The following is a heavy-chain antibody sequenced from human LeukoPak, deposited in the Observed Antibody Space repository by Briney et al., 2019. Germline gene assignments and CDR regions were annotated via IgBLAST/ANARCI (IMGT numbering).Heavy chain of an antibody. CDR1: GFTFTSYE. CDR3: ARDYGGSSPFDY. J-gene: IGHJ4*02. CDR2: ISSSGSTI. D-gene: IGHD4-23*01. Sequence: GGSLRLSCAASGFTFTSYEMHWVRQAPGKGLEWVSYISSSGSTIYYADSVKGRFTISRDNAKNSLYLQMNSLRAEDTAVYYCARDYGGSSPFDYWGQGTLVTVSS. V-gene: IGHV3-48*03.